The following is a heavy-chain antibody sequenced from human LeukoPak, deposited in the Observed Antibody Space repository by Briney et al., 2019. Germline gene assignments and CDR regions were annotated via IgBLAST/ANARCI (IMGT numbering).Heavy chain of an antibody. J-gene: IGHJ3*02. Sequence: GGSLRLSCAASGFTVSSNYMSWVRRAPGKGLEWVSVIYSGGSTYYADSVKSRFTISRDNSKNTLYLQMNSLRAEDTAVYYCARGIVGALDAFDIWGQGTMVTVSS. D-gene: IGHD1-26*01. CDR3: ARGIVGALDAFDI. V-gene: IGHV3-66*01. CDR1: GFTVSSNY. CDR2: IYSGGST.